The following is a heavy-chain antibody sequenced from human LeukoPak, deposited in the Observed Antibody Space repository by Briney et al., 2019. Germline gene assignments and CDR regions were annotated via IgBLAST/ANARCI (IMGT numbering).Heavy chain of an antibody. CDR1: GFTFSTYP. CDR3: VKSPSDGLDV. J-gene: IGHJ6*02. V-gene: IGHV3-64D*09. CDR2: IFANGDIT. Sequence: GGSLRLSCSASGFTFSTYPMHWVRQAPGKGLEYVSTIFANGDITSYAASVKGRFTTSRDNSKDTLYLQMSSLRPEDTAVYYCVKSPSDGLDVWGQGATVTVSS.